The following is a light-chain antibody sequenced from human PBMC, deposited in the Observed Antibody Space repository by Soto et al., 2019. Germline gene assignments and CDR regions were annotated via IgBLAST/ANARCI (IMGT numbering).Light chain of an antibody. J-gene: IGLJ2*01. CDR1: SSDVGSYNL. V-gene: IGLV2-14*02. Sequence: QSALTQPASVSGSPGQSITISCTGTSSDVGSYNLVSWYQQHPGKAPKLMIYEGSKRPSGVSNRFSGSKSGNTASLTISGLQAEDEADYYCSSHTRTNLVVFGGGTKLTVL. CDR3: SSHTRTNLVV. CDR2: EGS.